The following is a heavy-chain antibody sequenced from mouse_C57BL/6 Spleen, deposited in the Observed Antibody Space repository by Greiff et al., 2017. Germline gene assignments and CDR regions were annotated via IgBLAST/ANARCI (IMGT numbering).Heavy chain of an antibody. V-gene: IGHV1-72*01. CDR2: IDPNSGGT. Sequence: VQLQQPGAELVKPGASVKLSCKASGYTFTSYWMHWVKQRPGRGLEWIGRIDPNSGGTKYNEKFKSKATLTVDKPSSTAYMQLSSLTSEDSAVYYGARERDYGNYDWYFDVWGTGTTVTVSS. CDR1: GYTFTSYW. D-gene: IGHD2-1*01. J-gene: IGHJ1*03. CDR3: ARERDYGNYDWYFDV.